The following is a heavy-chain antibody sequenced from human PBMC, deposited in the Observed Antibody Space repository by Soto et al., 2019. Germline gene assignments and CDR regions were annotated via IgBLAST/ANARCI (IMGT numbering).Heavy chain of an antibody. CDR2: ISGSGGST. Sequence: GGSLRLSCAASGFTFSSYAMSWVRQAPGKGLEWVSAISGSGGSTYYADSVKGRFTISRDNSKNTLYLQMNSLRAEDTAVYYCAEDIVVVVAASPLVDYWGQGTLVTVSS. CDR1: GFTFSSYA. J-gene: IGHJ4*02. V-gene: IGHV3-23*01. CDR3: AEDIVVVVAASPLVDY. D-gene: IGHD2-15*01.